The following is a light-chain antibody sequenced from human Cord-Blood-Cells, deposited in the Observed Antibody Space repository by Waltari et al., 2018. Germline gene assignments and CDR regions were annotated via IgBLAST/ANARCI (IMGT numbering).Light chain of an antibody. CDR2: KAS. Sequence: DIQMTQSPSNLSASVGDRVTITCRASQSISSWLAWYQQKPGKAPKLLIYKASSLESGVPSRFSGSGSGTEFTLTISSLQPDDFATYYCQQYNSPYTFGQGTKLEIK. V-gene: IGKV1-5*03. CDR3: QQYNSPYT. J-gene: IGKJ2*01. CDR1: QSISSW.